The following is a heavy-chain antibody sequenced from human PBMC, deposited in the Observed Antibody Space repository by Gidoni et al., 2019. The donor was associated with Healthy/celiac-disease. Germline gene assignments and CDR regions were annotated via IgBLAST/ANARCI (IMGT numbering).Heavy chain of an antibody. Sequence: QVQLQESGPGLVKPSENLSLTCTVAGGSISSYYWSWIRQPAGKGLEWIGRIYTSGSTNYNPSLKSRVTMSVDTSKHQFSLKLSSVTAADTAVYYCARDLGGGLDSSSWYAGWFDPWGQGTLVTVSS. D-gene: IGHD6-13*01. V-gene: IGHV4-4*07. J-gene: IGHJ5*02. CDR2: IYTSGST. CDR3: ARDLGGGLDSSSWYAGWFDP. CDR1: GGSISSYY.